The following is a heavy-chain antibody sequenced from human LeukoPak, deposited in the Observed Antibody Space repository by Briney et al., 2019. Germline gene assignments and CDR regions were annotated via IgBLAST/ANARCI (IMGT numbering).Heavy chain of an antibody. Sequence: PGGSLRLSCAASGFTFSSYAMGWVRQAPGKGLEWVSAISGSGGSTYYADSVKGRFTISRDNSKNTLYLQMNSLRAEDTAVYYCAKDRYYYDSSGYSPFDYWGQGTLVTVSS. CDR1: GFTFSSYA. J-gene: IGHJ4*02. D-gene: IGHD3-22*01. V-gene: IGHV3-23*01. CDR2: ISGSGGST. CDR3: AKDRYYYDSSGYSPFDY.